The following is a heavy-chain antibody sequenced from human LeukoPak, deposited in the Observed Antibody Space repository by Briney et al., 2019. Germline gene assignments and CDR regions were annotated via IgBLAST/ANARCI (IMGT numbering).Heavy chain of an antibody. CDR3: ARGRRILWRDPNAGDFFDY. CDR1: GYTFTDYY. V-gene: IGHV1-2*02. D-gene: IGHD2/OR15-2a*01. CDR2: VNPNNGDT. J-gene: IGHJ4*02. Sequence: ASVKVSCKASGYTFTDYYIHWVRQAPGQGLGWMGWVNPNNGDTDYAQKFQDRVIMTRDTSINTAYIELSSLRSDDTAVYYCARGRRILWRDPNAGDFFDYWGQGTLVSVSS.